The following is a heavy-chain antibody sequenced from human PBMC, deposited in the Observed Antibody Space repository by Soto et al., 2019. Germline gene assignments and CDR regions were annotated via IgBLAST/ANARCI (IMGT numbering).Heavy chain of an antibody. CDR3: ARASYLDPAFDV. J-gene: IGHJ3*01. Sequence: QVQLVQSGAEVKRPGASVKVSCKASGYTFTSYDFNWVRQAPGQGLEWTGWVNPNSGDTDYAQKFQGRVTMTRNTSIRTAYMELSSLRSEDTAVYYCARASYLDPAFDVWGQGTMVTVSS. D-gene: IGHD2-2*03. V-gene: IGHV1-8*01. CDR1: GYTFTSYD. CDR2: VNPNSGDT.